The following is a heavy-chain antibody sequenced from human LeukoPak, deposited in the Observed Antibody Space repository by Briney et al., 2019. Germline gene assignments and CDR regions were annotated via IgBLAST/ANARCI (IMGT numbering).Heavy chain of an antibody. CDR2: ISYDGSNK. V-gene: IGHV3-30*18. Sequence: GGSLRLSCAASGFTFSSYGMHWVRQAPGKGLEWVAVISYDGSNKYYADSVKGRFTISRDNSKSTLYLQMNSLRAEDTAVYYCAKALPAAAYYYYGMDVWGQGTTVTVSS. CDR1: GFTFSSYG. D-gene: IGHD2-2*01. CDR3: AKALPAAAYYYYGMDV. J-gene: IGHJ6*02.